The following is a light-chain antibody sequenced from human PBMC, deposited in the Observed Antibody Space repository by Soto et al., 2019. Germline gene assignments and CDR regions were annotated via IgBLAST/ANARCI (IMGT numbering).Light chain of an antibody. CDR1: QSVNNY. J-gene: IGKJ1*01. Sequence: EIVLTQSPATLSLSPGERATLSCRASQSVNNYLAWYQQKPGQAPRLLIFGASNRATGIPARFSGSGSGTEFTLTISSLQSEDFAVYYCQQYNNWPPTFGQGTKVDIK. V-gene: IGKV3D-15*01. CDR3: QQYNNWPPT. CDR2: GAS.